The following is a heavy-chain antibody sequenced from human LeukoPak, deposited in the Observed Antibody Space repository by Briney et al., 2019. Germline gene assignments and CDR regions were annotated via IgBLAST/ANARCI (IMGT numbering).Heavy chain of an antibody. J-gene: IGHJ4*02. CDR2: IYSDNT. CDR3: ARRAGAYSHPYDY. CDR1: GGSISSYY. D-gene: IGHD4/OR15-4a*01. V-gene: IGHV3-53*01. Sequence: ETLSLTCTVSGGSISSYYWSWIRQPPGKGLEWVSFIYSDNTYYSDSVKGRFTISRDNSKNTLYLQMNSLRAEDTAVYYCARRAGAYSHPYDYWGQGTLVTVSS.